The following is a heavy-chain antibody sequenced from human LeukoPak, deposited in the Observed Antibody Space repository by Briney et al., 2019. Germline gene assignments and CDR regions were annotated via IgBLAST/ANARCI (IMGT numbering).Heavy chain of an antibody. J-gene: IGHJ3*02. CDR2: FDPEDGET. Sequence: GASVKVSCKASGYTFTSYYMHWVRQAPGQGLEWMGGFDPEDGETIYAQKFQGRVTMTEDTSTDTAYMELSSLRSEDTAVYYCVRANWGAFDIWGQGTMVTVSS. CDR3: VRANWGAFDI. D-gene: IGHD7-27*01. CDR1: GYTFTSYY. V-gene: IGHV1-24*01.